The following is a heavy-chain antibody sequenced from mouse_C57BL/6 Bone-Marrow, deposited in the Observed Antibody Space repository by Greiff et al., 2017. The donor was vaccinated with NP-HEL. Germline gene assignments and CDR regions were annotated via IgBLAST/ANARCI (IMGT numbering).Heavy chain of an antibody. Sequence: ESGPGLVKPSQSLSLTCSVTGYSITSGYYWNWIRQFPGNKLEWMGYISYDGSNNYNPSLKNRISITRDTSKNQFFLKWNSVTTEDTATYYGARGYDGYYDAMDYWGQGTSVTVSS. D-gene: IGHD2-3*01. CDR3: ARGYDGYYDAMDY. V-gene: IGHV3-6*01. J-gene: IGHJ4*01. CDR2: ISYDGSN. CDR1: GYSITSGYY.